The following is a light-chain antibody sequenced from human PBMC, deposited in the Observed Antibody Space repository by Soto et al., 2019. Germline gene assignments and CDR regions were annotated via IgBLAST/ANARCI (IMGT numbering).Light chain of an antibody. CDR2: GAS. J-gene: IGKJ4*01. V-gene: IGKV3-20*01. CDR3: QQYGGTPLT. Sequence: EDVLTQSPGTLSLSPGERATLSCRASQSISNNFLAWYQQKPGQAPRLLIYGASSRATGIPDRFSASGSGTDFTLTISRLEPEDFGVYYCQQYGGTPLTFGGGTKVEIK. CDR1: QSISNNF.